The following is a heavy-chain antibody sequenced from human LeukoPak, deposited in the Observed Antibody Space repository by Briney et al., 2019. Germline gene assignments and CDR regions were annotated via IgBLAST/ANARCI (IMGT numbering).Heavy chain of an antibody. V-gene: IGHV4-34*01. Sequence: SETLSLTCAVYGGSFSGYYWSWIRQPPGKGLEWIGEINHSGSTNYNPSLKSRVTISVDTSKNQFSLKLSSVTAADTAVYYCAGASNSSSWYSSLIYWGQGTLVTVSS. CDR1: GGSFSGYY. J-gene: IGHJ4*02. CDR3: AGASNSSSWYSSLIY. D-gene: IGHD6-13*01. CDR2: INHSGST.